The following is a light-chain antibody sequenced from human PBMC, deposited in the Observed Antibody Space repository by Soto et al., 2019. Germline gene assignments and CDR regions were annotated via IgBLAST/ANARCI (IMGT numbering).Light chain of an antibody. CDR3: QQYYSPWT. J-gene: IGKJ1*01. CDR1: QRVLYSYNNKNY. V-gene: IGKV4-1*01. Sequence: DIVMTQSPDSLAVSLGERATINCKSSQRVLYSYNNKNYLAWYQQKPGQPPKLLIYCASTRESGVPDRCSGSGSGSDFTLTSRSLQADDVAVYYCQQYYSPWTFGQGTKVELK. CDR2: CAS.